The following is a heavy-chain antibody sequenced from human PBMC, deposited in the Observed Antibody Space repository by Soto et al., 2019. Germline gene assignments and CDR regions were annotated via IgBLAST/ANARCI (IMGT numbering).Heavy chain of an antibody. D-gene: IGHD2-2*01. CDR2: LYSGGTT. V-gene: IGHV3-66*01. J-gene: IGHJ1*01. CDR3: ASSTSPELFQH. CDR1: GFTVSSDY. Sequence: GGSLRLSCTASGFTVSSDYMSWVRQAPGKGLKWVSLLYSGGTTYYADSVKGRFTISRDNSKNTLYLQMNSLRVEDTAVYYCASSTSPELFQHWGQGTLVTVSS.